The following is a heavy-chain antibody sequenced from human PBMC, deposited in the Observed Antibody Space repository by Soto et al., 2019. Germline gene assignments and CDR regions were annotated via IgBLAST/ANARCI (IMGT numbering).Heavy chain of an antibody. Sequence: SETLSLTCAVYGGSFSGYYWSWIRQPPGKGLEWIGEINHSGSTNYNPSLKSRVTISVDTSKNQFSLKLSSVTAADTAVYYCARARNYYDSSGYYRTDFDYWGQGTLVTVSS. CDR2: INHSGST. CDR3: ARARNYYDSSGYYRTDFDY. D-gene: IGHD3-22*01. CDR1: GGSFSGYY. J-gene: IGHJ4*02. V-gene: IGHV4-34*01.